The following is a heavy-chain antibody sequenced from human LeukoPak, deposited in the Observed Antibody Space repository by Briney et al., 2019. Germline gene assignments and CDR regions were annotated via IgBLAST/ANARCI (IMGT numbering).Heavy chain of an antibody. CDR3: ARFESRGYFFDY. Sequence: KPGGSLRLSCAASGFTFSSYSMNWVRQHPGKGLEWIGYIHYSGSTYYNPSLKSRVSISVDTSKNQFSLKLSSVTAADTAVYYCARFESRGYFFDYWGQGTLVTVSS. D-gene: IGHD3-22*01. V-gene: IGHV4-59*06. CDR1: GFTFSSYS. CDR2: IHYSGST. J-gene: IGHJ4*02.